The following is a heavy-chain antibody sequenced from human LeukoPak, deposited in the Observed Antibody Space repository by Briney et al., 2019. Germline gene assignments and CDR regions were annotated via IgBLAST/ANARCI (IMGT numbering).Heavy chain of an antibody. J-gene: IGHJ6*02. CDR1: GYTFTGYY. Sequence: ASVKVSCKASGYTFTGYYMHWVRQAPGQGLEWMGWINPNSGGTNYAQKFQGRVTMTRDTSISPAYMELSRLRYDDTAVYYCAREGCSSTSCTYYYYGMDVWGQGTTVTVSS. D-gene: IGHD2-2*01. CDR3: AREGCSSTSCTYYYYGMDV. CDR2: INPNSGGT. V-gene: IGHV1-2*02.